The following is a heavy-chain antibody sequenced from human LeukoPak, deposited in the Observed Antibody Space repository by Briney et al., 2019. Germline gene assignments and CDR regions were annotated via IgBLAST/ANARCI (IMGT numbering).Heavy chain of an antibody. D-gene: IGHD1-14*01. CDR2: MNPNSGNT. V-gene: IGHV1-8*01. CDR1: GYTFTSYD. J-gene: IGHJ4*02. Sequence: ASVKVSCKASGYTFTSYDINWVRQATGQGLEGMGWMNPNSGNTGYAQKFQGRVTMTRNTSISTAYMELSSLRSEDTAVYYCARGIISRHRNRYYFDYWGQGTLVTVSS. CDR3: ARGIISRHRNRYYFDY.